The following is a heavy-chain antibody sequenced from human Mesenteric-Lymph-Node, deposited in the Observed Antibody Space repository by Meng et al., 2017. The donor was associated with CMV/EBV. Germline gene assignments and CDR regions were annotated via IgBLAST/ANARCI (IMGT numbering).Heavy chain of an antibody. V-gene: IGHV4-39*07. CDR2: IHYSGST. CDR1: GGSISSSSYY. J-gene: IGHJ4*02. CDR3: ASLPIAAAVRAY. D-gene: IGHD6-13*01. Sequence: SETLSLTCTVSGGSISSSSYYWGWIRQPPGKGLEWIGGIHYSGSTYYNPSLKSRVTMSVDPSKNQFSLKLTSVTAADTAVYCCASLPIAAAVRAYWGQGTLVTVSS.